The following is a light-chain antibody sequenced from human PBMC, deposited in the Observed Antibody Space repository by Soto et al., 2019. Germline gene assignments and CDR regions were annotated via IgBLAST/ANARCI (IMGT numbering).Light chain of an antibody. J-gene: IGLJ2*01. CDR2: KDS. CDR3: LSADSSGTYEV. V-gene: IGLV3-25*03. CDR1: ALPKQY. Sequence: SYELTQPPSVSVSPGQTARITCSGDALPKQYAYWYQQKPGQAPVLVIYKDSERPSGIPERFSGSSSGTTVTLTISGVQAEDEAYYYCLSADSSGTYEVFGGGTKLTVL.